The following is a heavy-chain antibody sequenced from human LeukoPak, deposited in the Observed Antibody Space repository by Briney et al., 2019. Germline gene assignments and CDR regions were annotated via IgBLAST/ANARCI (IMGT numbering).Heavy chain of an antibody. V-gene: IGHV1-2*02. J-gene: IGHJ4*02. Sequence: WMGWINPNSGGTNYAQKFQGRVTMTRDTSISTAYMELSRLRSDDTAVYYCARGWSYYFDYWGQGTLVTVSS. CDR2: INPNSGGT. CDR3: ARGWSYYFDY. D-gene: IGHD6-13*01.